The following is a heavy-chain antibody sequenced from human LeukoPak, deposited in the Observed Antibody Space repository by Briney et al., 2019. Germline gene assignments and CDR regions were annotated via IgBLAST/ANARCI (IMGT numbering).Heavy chain of an antibody. CDR3: ATGTYAGRAHVDY. J-gene: IGHJ4*02. CDR2: VYYTGIT. V-gene: IGHV4-59*01. Sequence: SETLSLTCTVSGGSISGKHGSWIRHPPEKGLEWGGCVYYTGITNYNPSLKGRVSISRDQLNNNFSLKLTSVTAADTAVYFCATGTYAGRAHVDYWGQGSLVAVS. CDR1: GGSISGKH. D-gene: IGHD3-10*01.